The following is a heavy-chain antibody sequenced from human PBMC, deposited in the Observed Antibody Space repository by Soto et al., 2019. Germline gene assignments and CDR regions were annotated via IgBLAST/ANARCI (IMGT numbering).Heavy chain of an antibody. Sequence: GGSLRLSCAASGFTFSSYDMHWVRQATGKGLEWVSAIGTAGDTYYPGSVKGRFTISRENAKNSLYLQMNSLRAGDTALYYCARGWLATGGSLAYMDVWGKGTTVTVSS. D-gene: IGHD6-13*01. CDR3: ARGWLATGGSLAYMDV. CDR2: IGTAGDT. V-gene: IGHV3-13*01. J-gene: IGHJ6*03. CDR1: GFTFSSYD.